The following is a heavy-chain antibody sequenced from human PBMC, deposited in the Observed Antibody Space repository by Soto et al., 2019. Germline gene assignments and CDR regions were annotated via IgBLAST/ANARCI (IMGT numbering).Heavy chain of an antibody. J-gene: IGHJ4*02. CDR2: MNPNSGNT. CDR3: ARGTTYYDFWSGYYADY. Sequence: QVPLVQSGAEVKKPGASVKVSCKASGYTFTSYDINWVRQATGQGLEWMGWMNPNSGNTGYAQKFQGRVTMTRNTSISTAYMELSSLRSEDTAVYYCARGTTYYDFWSGYYADYWGQGTLVTVSS. V-gene: IGHV1-8*01. CDR1: GYTFTSYD. D-gene: IGHD3-3*01.